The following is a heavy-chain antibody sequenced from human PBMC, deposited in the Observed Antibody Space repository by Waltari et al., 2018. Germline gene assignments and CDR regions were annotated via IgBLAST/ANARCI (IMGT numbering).Heavy chain of an antibody. CDR2: IYYTGST. J-gene: IGHJ5*02. CDR3: ARGGGGDWEWFDP. Sequence: QVQLQESGPSLLKPSETLSLICTVSGGSISGFYWSWVRQPPGKGLDWIGYIYYTGSTYFHPSLTIPVTMSVDTSKNQFSLELSSVPAADTAFYYCARGGGGDWEWFDPWGQGTLVTVSS. V-gene: IGHV4-59*01. CDR1: GGSISGFY. D-gene: IGHD2-21*02.